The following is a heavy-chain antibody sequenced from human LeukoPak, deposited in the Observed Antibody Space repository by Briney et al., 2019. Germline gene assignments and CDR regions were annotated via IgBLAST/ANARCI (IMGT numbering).Heavy chain of an antibody. V-gene: IGHV3-64*01. D-gene: IGHD2-15*01. CDR2: ISDNGGNT. CDR3: ARVAARVSLDY. J-gene: IGHJ4*02. CDR1: GFSFSSYS. Sequence: GGSLRLSCAASGFSFSSYSMHWVRQAPGKGLEYVSAISDNGGNTYYANSVKGRFTISRDNSKNTLYLQMGSLRAEDMAVYYCARVAARVSLDYWGQGTLVTVSS.